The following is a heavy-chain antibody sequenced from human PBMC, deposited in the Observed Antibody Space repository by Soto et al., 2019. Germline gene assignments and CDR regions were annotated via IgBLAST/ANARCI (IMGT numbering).Heavy chain of an antibody. CDR2: IKQDGSEK. D-gene: IGHD3-10*01. J-gene: IGHJ6*02. V-gene: IGHV3-7*01. Sequence: GGSLRLSCAASGFTFSSYWMSWVRQAPGKGLEWVANIKQDGSEKYYVDSVKGRFTISRDNAKNSLYLQMNSLRAEDTAVYYCARDGEELPYYYYYGMDVWGQGTTVTVSS. CDR1: GFTFSSYW. CDR3: ARDGEELPYYYYYGMDV.